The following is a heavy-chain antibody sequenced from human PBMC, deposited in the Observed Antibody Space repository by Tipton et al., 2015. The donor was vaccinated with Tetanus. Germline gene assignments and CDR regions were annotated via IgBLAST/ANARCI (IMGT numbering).Heavy chain of an antibody. V-gene: IGHV3-9*01. CDR3: AKDQGVVVPAVSYYFDY. J-gene: IGHJ4*02. D-gene: IGHD2-2*01. Sequence: SLRLSCAASGFTFDDYAMHWVRQAPGKGLEWVSGISWNSGSIGYADSVKGRFTISRDNAKNSLYLQMNSLRAEDTALYYCAKDQGVVVPAVSYYFDYWGQGTLVTVSS. CDR1: GFTFDDYA. CDR2: ISWNSGSI.